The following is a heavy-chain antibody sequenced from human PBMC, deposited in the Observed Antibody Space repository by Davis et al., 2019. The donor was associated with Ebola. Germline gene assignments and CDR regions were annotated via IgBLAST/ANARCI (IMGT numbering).Heavy chain of an antibody. Sequence: GESLKISCAASGFTFSSYAMHWVRQAPGKGLEYVSAISSNGGSTYYANSVKGRFTISRDNAKNSLYLQMNSLRAEDTAVYYCARRSTANDYWGQGTLVTVSS. CDR1: GFTFSSYA. CDR3: ARRSTANDY. V-gene: IGHV3-64*01. J-gene: IGHJ4*02. D-gene: IGHD5-18*01. CDR2: ISSNGGST.